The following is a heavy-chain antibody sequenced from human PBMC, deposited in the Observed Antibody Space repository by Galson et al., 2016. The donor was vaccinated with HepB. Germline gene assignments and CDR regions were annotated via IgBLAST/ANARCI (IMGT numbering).Heavy chain of an antibody. CDR1: GASISGYY. J-gene: IGHJ6*02. V-gene: IGHV4-59*01. CDR2: IYYSGRT. CDR3: ARDDSGGWYGFHYGMDV. D-gene: IGHD6-19*01. Sequence: ETLSLTCTVSGASISGYYLSWIRQPPGKGLEGIGYIYYSGRTNYNPSLKSRVTISVDTSKNQFSLKLSPVTAADTAVYYCARDDSGGWYGFHYGMDVRGQGTTVTVSS.